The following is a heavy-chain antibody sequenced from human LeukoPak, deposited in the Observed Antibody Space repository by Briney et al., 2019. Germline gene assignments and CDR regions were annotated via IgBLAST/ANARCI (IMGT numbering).Heavy chain of an antibody. CDR3: ARSYYYDSSGYYGDWFDP. V-gene: IGHV4-59*01. J-gene: IGHJ5*02. CDR2: IYYSGST. Sequence: PSETLSLTCTVSGGSISSYNRSWVRQPPGKGLEWVWYIYYSGSTNYNPSLKSRVTISVDTSKTQFSLKLSSVTAADTAVYYCARSYYYDSSGYYGDWFDPWGQGTLVTVSS. CDR1: GGSISSYN. D-gene: IGHD3-22*01.